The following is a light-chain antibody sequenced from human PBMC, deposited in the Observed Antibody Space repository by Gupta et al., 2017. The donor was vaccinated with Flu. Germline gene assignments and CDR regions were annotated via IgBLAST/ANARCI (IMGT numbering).Light chain of an antibody. CDR1: RSVLYNSNNKNY. CDR2: WAS. CDR3: QQYYATASWT. V-gene: IGKV4-1*01. J-gene: IGKJ1*01. Sequence: DTVMTQSLDSLAVSLGERATTNCRSSRSVLYNSNNKNYLAWYQQKPGQPPKLLIYWASTRESGVPDRFSGSGSGTDFTLTISSLQAEDVAVYYCQQYYATASWTFGQGTKVEIK.